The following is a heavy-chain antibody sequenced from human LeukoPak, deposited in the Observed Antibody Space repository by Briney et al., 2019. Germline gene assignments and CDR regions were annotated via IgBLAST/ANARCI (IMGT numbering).Heavy chain of an antibody. D-gene: IGHD2-21*01. V-gene: IGHV3-66*01. CDR3: ARDYSESVSNYYYYGMDV. CDR2: IYSGGST. J-gene: IGHJ6*02. CDR1: GFTVSSNY. Sequence: GGSLRLSCAASGFTVSSNYMSWVRQAPGKGLEWVSVIYSGGSTYYADSVKGRFTISRDNSKNTLYLQMNSLRAEDTAVYYCARDYSESVSNYYYYGMDVWGQGTTVTVSS.